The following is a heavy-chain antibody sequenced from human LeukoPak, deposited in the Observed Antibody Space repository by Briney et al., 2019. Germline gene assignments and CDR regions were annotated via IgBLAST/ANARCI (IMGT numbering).Heavy chain of an antibody. J-gene: IGHJ4*02. V-gene: IGHV3-21*04. CDR1: GFTFSSYS. CDR3: AKITPAGYYDSSGPFDY. D-gene: IGHD3-22*01. CDR2: ISSSSSYI. Sequence: GGSLRLSCAASGFTFSSYSMNWVRQAPGKGLEWVSSISSSSSYIYYADSVKGRFTISRDNAKNSLYLQMNSLRAEDTAVYYCAKITPAGYYDSSGPFDYWGQGTLVTVSS.